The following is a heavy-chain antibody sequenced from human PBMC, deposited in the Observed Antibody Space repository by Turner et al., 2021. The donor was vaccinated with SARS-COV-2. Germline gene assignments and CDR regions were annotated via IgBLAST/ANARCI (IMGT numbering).Heavy chain of an antibody. Sequence: QVQLVESGGGVVQPGRPLRLSCSASGFPFSTYAMHWVGQAPGKGLEWVVVISSDGTNKYNADSVKGRFTISRDNSKNTLYLQMNSLRTEDTAVYYCARDRDCSSTSCYNAFDIWGQGTMVTVSS. CDR1: GFPFSTYA. CDR2: ISSDGTNK. D-gene: IGHD2-2*02. CDR3: ARDRDCSSTSCYNAFDI. V-gene: IGHV3-30-3*01. J-gene: IGHJ3*02.